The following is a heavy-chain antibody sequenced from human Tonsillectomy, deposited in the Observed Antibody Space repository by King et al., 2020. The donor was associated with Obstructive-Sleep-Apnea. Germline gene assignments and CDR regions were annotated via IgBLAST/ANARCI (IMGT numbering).Heavy chain of an antibody. J-gene: IGHJ4*02. CDR1: GYTFTSYG. CDR2: ISAYNGNT. D-gene: IGHD2-15*01. CDR3: ARYCSGGSCYPDYLDY. Sequence: HVQLVESGAEVKKPGASVKVSCKASGYTFTSYGISWVRQAPGQGLEWMGWISAYNGNTNYAQKLQGRVTMTTDTSTSTAYMELRSLRSDDTAVYYCARYCSGGSCYPDYLDYWGQGTLVTVSS. V-gene: IGHV1-18*04.